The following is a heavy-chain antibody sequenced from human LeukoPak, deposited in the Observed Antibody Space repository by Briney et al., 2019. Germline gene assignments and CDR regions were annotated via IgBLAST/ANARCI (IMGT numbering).Heavy chain of an antibody. D-gene: IGHD3-10*01. CDR3: ARAQTYYGSGSYLY. CDR1: GFTFSRYS. J-gene: IGHJ4*02. V-gene: IGHV3-48*02. Sequence: GSLGLSCAASGFTFSRYSMNWVRQAPGKGLEWVSYISSSSSTVYYADSLKGRFTISRDNAKNSLYLRMNSLRDEDTAVYYCARAQTYYGSGSYLYWGQGTLVTVSS. CDR2: ISSSSSTV.